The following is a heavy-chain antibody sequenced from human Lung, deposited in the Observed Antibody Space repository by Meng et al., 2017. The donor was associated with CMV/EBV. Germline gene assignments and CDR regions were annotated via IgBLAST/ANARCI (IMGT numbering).Heavy chain of an antibody. D-gene: IGHD1-26*01. J-gene: IGHJ4*02. Sequence: SCPASGDTFSSYAISWVRQAPGQGLEWMGGIIPIFGTANYAQKFQGRVTITTGESTSTAYMELSSLRSDDTAVYYCARLSGTISDYWGQGTLVTVSS. CDR2: IIPIFGTA. V-gene: IGHV1-69*05. CDR1: GDTFSSYA. CDR3: ARLSGTISDY.